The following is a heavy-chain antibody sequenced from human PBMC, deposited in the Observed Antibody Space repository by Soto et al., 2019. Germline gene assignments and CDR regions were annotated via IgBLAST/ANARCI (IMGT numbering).Heavy chain of an antibody. D-gene: IGHD5-18*01. CDR1: GFTFSGSA. Sequence: PGGYLRLSCAASGFTFSGSAMHWVRQAPGQGPEWVGRIRSKANSYATAYAASVKGRITISRDDSKNTAYLQMNSLKTEETALYYCTSHSRGYRYWYYYFYGIDAWGQGTSVTVSS. CDR3: TSHSRGYRYWYYYFYGIDA. V-gene: IGHV3-73*01. J-gene: IGHJ6*02. CDR2: IRSKANSYAT.